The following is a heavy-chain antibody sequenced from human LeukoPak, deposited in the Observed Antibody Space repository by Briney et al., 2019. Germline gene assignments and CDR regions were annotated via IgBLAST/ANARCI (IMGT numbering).Heavy chain of an antibody. Sequence: GGSLRLSCAASGFTVSSNYMSWVRQAPGKGLEWVSVIYSGGSTYYADSVKGRFTISRDNSKNTLCLQMNSLRAEDTAVYYCARDGERGYGSGSYFGYYYYGMDVWGQGTTVTVSS. CDR3: ARDGERGYGSGSYFGYYYYGMDV. J-gene: IGHJ6*02. V-gene: IGHV3-66*01. D-gene: IGHD3-10*01. CDR2: IYSGGST. CDR1: GFTVSSNY.